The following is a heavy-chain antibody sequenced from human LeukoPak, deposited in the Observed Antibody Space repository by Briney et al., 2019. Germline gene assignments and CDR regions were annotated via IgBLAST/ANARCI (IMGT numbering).Heavy chain of an antibody. CDR1: GFTFSIYS. Sequence: GGSLRLSCAASGFTFSIYSMNWVRQAPGKGLEWVSYISSSSSTIYYADSVKGRFTISRDNAKNSLYLQMNSLRAEDTAVYFCAREGWSAVAYVYYYYMDVWGKGTTVTVSS. J-gene: IGHJ6*03. V-gene: IGHV3-48*01. CDR3: AREGWSAVAYVYYYYMDV. D-gene: IGHD6-19*01. CDR2: ISSSSSTI.